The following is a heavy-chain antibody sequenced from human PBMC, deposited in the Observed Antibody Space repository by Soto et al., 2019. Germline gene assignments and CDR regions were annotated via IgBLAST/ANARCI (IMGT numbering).Heavy chain of an antibody. D-gene: IGHD1-1*01. CDR3: VRDGTKTLRDWFDP. V-gene: IGHV4-4*07. CDR2: IYATGTT. Sequence: HSGCPDITSTVSGASICVFDGGWIRKSAGKGLEWIGRIYATGTTDYNPSLKSRVMMSVDTSKKQFSLKLRSVTAADTAVYYCVRDGTKTLRDWFDPWGQGISVTVSS. CDR1: GASICVFD. J-gene: IGHJ5*02.